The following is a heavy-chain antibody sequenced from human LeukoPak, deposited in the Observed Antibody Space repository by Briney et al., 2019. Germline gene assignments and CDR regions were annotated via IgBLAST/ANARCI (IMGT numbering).Heavy chain of an antibody. CDR1: GYTFTGYY. V-gene: IGHV1-18*04. Sequence: ASVKVSCKASGYTFTGYYMHWVRQAPGQGLEWMGWISAYNGNTNYAQKLQGRVTMTTDTSTSTAYMELRSLRSDDTAVYYCARVITFGGVIALDYWGQGTLVTVSP. D-gene: IGHD3-16*02. CDR3: ARVITFGGVIALDY. CDR2: ISAYNGNT. J-gene: IGHJ4*02.